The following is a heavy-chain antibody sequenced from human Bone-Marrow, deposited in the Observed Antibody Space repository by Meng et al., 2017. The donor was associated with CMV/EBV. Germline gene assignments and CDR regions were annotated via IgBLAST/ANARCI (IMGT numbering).Heavy chain of an antibody. CDR1: GGSISSSNW. J-gene: IGHJ4*02. CDR2: IYHSGST. D-gene: IGHD4-17*01. Sequence: SETLSLTCAVSGGSISSSNWWSWVRQPPGKGLEWIGEIYHSGSTNYNPSLKSRVTISVDTSKNQFSLKLSSVTAADTAVYYCARGLVYGDPGDYWGQGTLVTVSS. CDR3: ARGLVYGDPGDY. V-gene: IGHV4-4*02.